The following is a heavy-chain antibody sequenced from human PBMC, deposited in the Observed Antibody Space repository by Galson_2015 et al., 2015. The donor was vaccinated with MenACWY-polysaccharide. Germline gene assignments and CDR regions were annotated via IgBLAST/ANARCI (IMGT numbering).Heavy chain of an antibody. V-gene: IGHV3-33*01. D-gene: IGHD6-13*01. CDR3: ARESSSILYHAFDS. CDR2: IQNVGSTK. Sequence: SLRLSCAASGLTFRSYGMHWVRQAPGKGLEWVAVIQNVGSTKEYADSVKGRFTISRDNSKNTLYLEMNSLRAEDTAVYYCARESSSILYHAFDSCGHATVVSCAS. CDR1: GLTFRSYG. J-gene: IGHJ3*02.